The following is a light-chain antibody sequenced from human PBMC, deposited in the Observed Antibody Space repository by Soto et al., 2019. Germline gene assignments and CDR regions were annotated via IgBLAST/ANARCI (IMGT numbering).Light chain of an antibody. CDR3: QQADSFPLT. CDR2: AAS. CDR1: QGITKW. J-gene: IGKJ4*01. Sequence: DIPMTQSPSSVSASVGDRVTITCRASQGITKWLVWYQQKPGKAPKLLIYAASTLQSGVPSRFSGSGSGTGFTLTISSLQPEDFATYYCQQADSFPLTFGGGTVVEMK. V-gene: IGKV1-12*01.